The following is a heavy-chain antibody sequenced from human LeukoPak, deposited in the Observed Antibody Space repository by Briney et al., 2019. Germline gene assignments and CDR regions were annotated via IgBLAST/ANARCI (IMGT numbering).Heavy chain of an antibody. Sequence: GGSLRLSCAVSGLTFNNYAMSWVRQAPGKGLEWVSGISGRGASKYYADSVKGRFTISRDNSKNTLYLQMNSLRAEDTAVYYCTRFIAAAGRPDYYYYVDVWGKGTTVTISS. J-gene: IGHJ6*03. CDR2: ISGRGASK. CDR3: TRFIAAAGRPDYYYYVDV. V-gene: IGHV3-23*01. D-gene: IGHD6-13*01. CDR1: GLTFNNYA.